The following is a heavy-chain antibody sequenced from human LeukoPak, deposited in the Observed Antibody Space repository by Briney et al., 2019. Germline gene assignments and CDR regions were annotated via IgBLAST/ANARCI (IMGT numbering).Heavy chain of an antibody. J-gene: IGHJ6*04. CDR3: AELGITMIGGV. D-gene: IGHD3-10*02. Sequence: PGGSLRLSCAASDFTFSSYEMNWVRQAPGKGLGWVSYISGSGSTIYYADSVKGRFTISRDNAKNSLYLQMNSLRAEDTAVYYCAELGITMIGGVWGKGTTVTISS. CDR1: DFTFSSYE. CDR2: ISGSGSTI. V-gene: IGHV3-48*03.